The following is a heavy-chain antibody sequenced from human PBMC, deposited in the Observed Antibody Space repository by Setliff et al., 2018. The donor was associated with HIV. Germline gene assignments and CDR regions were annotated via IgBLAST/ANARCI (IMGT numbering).Heavy chain of an antibody. CDR3: ARDMMRWLVMVPGATWGYFDS. J-gene: IGHJ4*02. CDR1: GGSISSHY. CDR2: IYASGST. V-gene: IGHV4-4*07. Sequence: PSETLSLTCTVSGGSISSHYWSWIRQPAGKALEWIGRIYASGSTNYNPSLKSRVTLSVDTSKNQFSLRLSSVTAADTAVYFCARDMMRWLVMVPGATWGYFDSWGQGALVTVSS. D-gene: IGHD3-16*01.